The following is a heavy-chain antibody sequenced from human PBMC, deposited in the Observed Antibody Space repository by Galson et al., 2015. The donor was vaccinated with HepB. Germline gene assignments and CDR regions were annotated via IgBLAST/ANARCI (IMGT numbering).Heavy chain of an antibody. CDR3: ARGPIAAAGDYYYMDV. CDR1: GYTFTSYD. D-gene: IGHD6-13*01. V-gene: IGHV1-8*01. CDR2: MNPNSGNT. J-gene: IGHJ6*03. Sequence: SVKVSCKASGYTFTSYDINWVRQATGQGLEWMGWMNPNSGNTGYAQKFQGRVTMTRNTSISTAYMELSSLRSEDTAVYYCARGPIAAAGDYYYMDVWGKGTTVTVSS.